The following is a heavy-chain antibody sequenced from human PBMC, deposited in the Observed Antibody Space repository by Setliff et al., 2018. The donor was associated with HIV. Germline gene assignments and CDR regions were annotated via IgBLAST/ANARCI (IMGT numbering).Heavy chain of an antibody. CDR2: INPAYGNT. CDR1: GYTFTNYA. Sequence: ASVKVSCKASGYTFTNYAMHWVRQAPGQRLEWMAWINPAYGNTEYSQKFQGGITVTGDSSASTAYMELSTMTSEDTAIYYCAKEAFTSGWSHYDNWGHGTLVTVSS. J-gene: IGHJ4*01. V-gene: IGHV1-3*01. CDR3: AKEAFTSGWSHYDN. D-gene: IGHD2-2*01.